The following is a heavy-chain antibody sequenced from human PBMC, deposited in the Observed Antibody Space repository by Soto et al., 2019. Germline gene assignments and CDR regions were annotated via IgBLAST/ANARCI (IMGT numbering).Heavy chain of an antibody. V-gene: IGHV1-18*01. CDR1: SYTFTNYG. D-gene: IGHD6-19*01. J-gene: IGHJ4*02. CDR2: ISAYNGNT. CDR3: ARDHAQAGTGREFHY. Sequence: XSVKVSCKASSYTFTNYGISWVRQAPGQGLEWMGWISAYNGNTNYAQNLQGRVTMTTDTSTSTAYMELGSLISDDTAVYYCARDHAQAGTGREFHYWVQGTPVTVSS.